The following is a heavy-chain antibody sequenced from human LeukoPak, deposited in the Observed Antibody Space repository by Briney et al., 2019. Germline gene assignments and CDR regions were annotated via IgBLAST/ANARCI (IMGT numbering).Heavy chain of an antibody. CDR1: GYTFTSYY. D-gene: IGHD3-22*01. CDR2: INPSGGST. Sequence: ASVKVSCKASGYTFTSYYMHWVRQAPGQGLEWMGIINPSGGSTSYAQKFQGRVTMTRDMSTSAVYMELSSLRSDDTAVYYCARDRRVYYYDSSGHTRNMDVWGKGTTVTVSS. V-gene: IGHV1-46*01. CDR3: ARDRRVYYYDSSGHTRNMDV. J-gene: IGHJ6*03.